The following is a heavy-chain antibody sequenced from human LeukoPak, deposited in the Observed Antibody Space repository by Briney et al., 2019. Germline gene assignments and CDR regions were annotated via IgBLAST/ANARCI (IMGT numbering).Heavy chain of an antibody. Sequence: SETLSLTCSVSGDSISSSSYYWGWIRQPPGKGLEWIGSIYYSGSTYYNPSLKSRVTISVDTSKNQFSLKLSSVTAADTAVYYCARHQPRYCSSTSCPMGAFDIWGQGTMVTVSS. V-gene: IGHV4-39*01. D-gene: IGHD2-2*01. CDR1: GDSISSSSYY. CDR2: IYYSGST. J-gene: IGHJ3*02. CDR3: ARHQPRYCSSTSCPMGAFDI.